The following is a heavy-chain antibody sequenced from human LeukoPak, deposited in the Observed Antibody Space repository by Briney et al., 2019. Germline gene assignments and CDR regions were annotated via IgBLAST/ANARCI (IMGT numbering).Heavy chain of an antibody. CDR2: IYTGGTT. V-gene: IGHV3-66*01. CDR3: ARDVAAPGGVYFDY. CDR1: GFTVSSNS. Sequence: GGFLRLSCAASGFTVSSNSMSWVRQAPGKGLVWVSVIYTGGTTYYADSVKGRFTISRDNSKNTLYLQMNSLRAEDTAVYYCARDVAAPGGVYFDYWGQGTLVTVSS. J-gene: IGHJ4*02. D-gene: IGHD3-16*01.